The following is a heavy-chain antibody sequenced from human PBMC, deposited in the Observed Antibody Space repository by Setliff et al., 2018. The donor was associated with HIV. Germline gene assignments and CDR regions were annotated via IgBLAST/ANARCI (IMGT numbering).Heavy chain of an antibody. D-gene: IGHD1-26*01. J-gene: IGHJ4*02. V-gene: IGHV1-46*01. CDR2: INPSGGST. CDR1: GYTFTRYF. Sequence: AASVKVSCKASGYTFTRYFMHCVRQAPGQGLEWLGMINPSGGSTWYAQKFQGRVTMTGDTSTNTLYMELSSLRSEDTAVYYCARGWEGGMGYWGQGTLVTVSS. CDR3: ARGWEGGMGY.